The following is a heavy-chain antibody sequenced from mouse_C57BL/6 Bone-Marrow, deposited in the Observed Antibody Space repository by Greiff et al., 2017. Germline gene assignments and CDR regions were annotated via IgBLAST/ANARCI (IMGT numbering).Heavy chain of an antibody. CDR3: TNEGMDY. CDR2: IDPENGDT. Sequence: VQLQQSGAELVRPGASVKLSCTASGFNIKDDYMHWVKQRPEQGLEWIGWIDPENGDTEYASKFQGKATITVVTTFNTAYLQLSSLTSEYTAVYYCTNEGMDYWGQGTSATITS. J-gene: IGHJ4*01. CDR1: GFNIKDDY. V-gene: IGHV14-4*01.